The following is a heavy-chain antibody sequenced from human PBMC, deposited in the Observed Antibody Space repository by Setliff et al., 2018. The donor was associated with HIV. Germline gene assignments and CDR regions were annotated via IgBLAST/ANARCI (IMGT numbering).Heavy chain of an antibody. CDR1: GDSIRSGDYY. CDR3: ARDPGITAAGTEYFDS. Sequence: SETLSLTCTVSGDSIRSGDYYWSWIRQSPEKGLEWIGYTFHTGYTYYNPSLKSPIIISLDRPKIQFSLKLSSVTAADTAIYYCARDPGITAAGTEYFDSGGQGILVTVSS. D-gene: IGHD6-13*01. J-gene: IGHJ4*02. CDR2: TFHTGYT. V-gene: IGHV4-30-4*02.